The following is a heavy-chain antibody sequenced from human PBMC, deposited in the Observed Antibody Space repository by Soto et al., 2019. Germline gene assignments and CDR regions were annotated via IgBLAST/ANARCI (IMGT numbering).Heavy chain of an antibody. D-gene: IGHD2-21*02. CDR1: GFTFSSYA. CDR3: AKERGSRYIVVVTANFQH. V-gene: IGHV3-23*01. J-gene: IGHJ1*01. Sequence: GGSLRLSCAASGFTFSSYAMSWVRQAPGKGLEWVSAISGSGGSTYYADSVKGRFTISRDNSKNTLYLQMNSLRAEDTAVYYCAKERGSRYIVVVTANFQHWGQGTLVTVSS. CDR2: ISGSGGST.